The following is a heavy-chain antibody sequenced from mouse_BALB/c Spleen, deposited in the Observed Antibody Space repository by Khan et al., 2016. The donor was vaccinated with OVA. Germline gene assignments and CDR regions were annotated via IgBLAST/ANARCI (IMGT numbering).Heavy chain of an antibody. CDR3: ARDYGSLYWDFDV. D-gene: IGHD1-1*01. V-gene: IGHV3-5*02. CDR2: IYYSGTI. Sequence: EVQLVESGPGLVKPSQTVSLTCTVTGISITTGNYRWSWIRQFPGNKLEWIGNIYYSGTITYTPSLTSRTTITRDTSKNLFFLEMNSLTAEDTATYDCARDYGSLYWDFDVWGAGTTVTVSS. J-gene: IGHJ1*01. CDR1: GISITTGNYR.